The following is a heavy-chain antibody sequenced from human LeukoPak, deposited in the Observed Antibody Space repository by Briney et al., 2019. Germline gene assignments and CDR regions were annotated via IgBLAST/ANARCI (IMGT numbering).Heavy chain of an antibody. Sequence: GASVKVSCKASGYTFTGYYMHWVRQAPGQGLEWMGWINPNSGGTNYAQKFQGRVTMTRDTSISTAYMELSRLRSDDTAVYYCARVLSGYDWAFDYWGQGTLVTVSS. CDR2: INPNSGGT. D-gene: IGHD5-12*01. CDR3: ARVLSGYDWAFDY. CDR1: GYTFTGYY. J-gene: IGHJ4*02. V-gene: IGHV1-2*02.